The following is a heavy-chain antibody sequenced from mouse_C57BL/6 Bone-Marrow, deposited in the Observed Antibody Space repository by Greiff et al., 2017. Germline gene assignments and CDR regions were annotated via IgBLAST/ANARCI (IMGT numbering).Heavy chain of an antibody. D-gene: IGHD2-4*01. V-gene: IGHV14-4*01. CDR1: GFNIKDDS. J-gene: IGHJ2*01. Sequence: EVQLQQSGAELVRPGASVKLSCTASGFNIKDDSMHWVKQRPEQGLEWIGWIDPENGDTEYASKFQGKATITADTSSNTAYLQLSSLTSEDTAVYYCTTGIYYDYDEGDYWGQGTTLTVSS. CDR2: IDPENGDT. CDR3: TTGIYYDYDEGDY.